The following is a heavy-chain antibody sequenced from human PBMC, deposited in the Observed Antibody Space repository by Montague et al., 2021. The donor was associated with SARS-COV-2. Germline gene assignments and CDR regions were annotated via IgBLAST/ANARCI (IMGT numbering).Heavy chain of an antibody. V-gene: IGHV4-31*03. Sequence: TRSLTCTVSGGSISSGGYYWSWIRQHPGKGLEWIGYIYYSGSTYYNPSLKSRVTISVDTSRNQFSLKLSSVTAADTAAYYCARAPRNIFGVVLTFDYWGQGTLVTVSS. CDR1: GGSISSGGYY. J-gene: IGHJ4*02. CDR2: IYYSGST. CDR3: ARAPRNIFGVVLTFDY. D-gene: IGHD3-3*01.